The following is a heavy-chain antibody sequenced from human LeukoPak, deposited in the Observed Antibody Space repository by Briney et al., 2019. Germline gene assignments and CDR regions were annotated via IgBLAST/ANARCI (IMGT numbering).Heavy chain of an antibody. CDR2: IYYSGST. CDR1: GGSISSYY. D-gene: IGHD1-26*01. V-gene: IGHV4-59*08. Sequence: SETLSLTCTVSGGSISSYYWSWIRQPPGKGLEWIGYIYYSGSTNYNPSPKSRVTISVDTSKNQFSLKLSSVTAADTAVYYCARRSVGAIRPFDYWGQGTLVTVSS. J-gene: IGHJ4*02. CDR3: ARRSVGAIRPFDY.